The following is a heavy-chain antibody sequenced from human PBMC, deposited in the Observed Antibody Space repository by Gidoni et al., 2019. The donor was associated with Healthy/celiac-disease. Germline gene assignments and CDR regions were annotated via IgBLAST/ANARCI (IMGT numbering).Heavy chain of an antibody. D-gene: IGHD3-3*02. CDR3: ARVPVIFGVVTPYGMDV. CDR2: INHRGST. V-gene: IGHV4-34*01. CDR1: GGSFSGYY. Sequence: QVQLQQWGAGLLKPSETLSLTCAVSGGSFSGYYWSWIRQPPGKGLEWIGEINHRGSTNYNPSLKSRVTISVDTSKNQFSLKLSSVTAADTAVYYCARVPVIFGVVTPYGMDVWGQGTTVTVSS. J-gene: IGHJ6*02.